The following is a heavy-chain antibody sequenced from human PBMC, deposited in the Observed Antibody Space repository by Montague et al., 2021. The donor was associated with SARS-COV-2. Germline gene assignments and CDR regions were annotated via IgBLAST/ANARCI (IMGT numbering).Heavy chain of an antibody. CDR3: ARGTYGPGNSFYFDH. V-gene: IGHV4-4*02. CDR1: GDSISSSHW. D-gene: IGHD3-10*01. J-gene: IGHJ4*02. Sequence: SETLSLTCSVSGDSISSSHWWGCVRQPPGKGLQGSVELYHTGSTNYNPSLKSRVSMSVDKSNNLFPLNLTSVTAADTAVYFCARGTYGPGNSFYFDHWGQGTLVTVSS. CDR2: LYHTGST.